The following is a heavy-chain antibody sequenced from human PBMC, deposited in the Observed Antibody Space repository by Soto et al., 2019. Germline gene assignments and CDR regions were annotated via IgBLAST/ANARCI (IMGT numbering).Heavy chain of an antibody. D-gene: IGHD3-9*01. CDR2: ISGSGGST. J-gene: IGHJ4*02. V-gene: IGHV3-23*01. CDR1: GFTFSSYA. CDR3: AKGGTTEYYDILTGYYSPLYFDY. Sequence: PGGSPRLSCAASGFTFSSYAMSWVRQAPGKGLEWVSAISGSGGSTYYADSVKGRFTISRDNSKNTLYLQMNSLRAEDTAVYYCAKGGTTEYYDILTGYYSPLYFDYWGQGTLVTVSS.